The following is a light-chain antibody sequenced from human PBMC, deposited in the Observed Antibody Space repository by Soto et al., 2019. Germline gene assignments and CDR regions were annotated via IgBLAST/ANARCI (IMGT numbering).Light chain of an antibody. V-gene: IGLV1-44*01. CDR3: QSYDNSLSGSRV. CDR1: SSNIGSTT. J-gene: IGLJ3*02. Sequence: QSVLTQPPSASGTPGQSVTISCSGSSSNIGSTTVGWYQQLPGTAPKLLIYSNDQRPSGVPDRFSGSKSGMSASLAITGLQAADEANYYCQSYDNSLSGSRVFGGGTKLTVL. CDR2: SND.